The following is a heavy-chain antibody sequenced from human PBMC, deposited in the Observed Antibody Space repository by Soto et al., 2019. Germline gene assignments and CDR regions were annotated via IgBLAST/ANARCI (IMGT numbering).Heavy chain of an antibody. J-gene: IGHJ4*02. Sequence: QVQLVQSGAEVKKPGASVKVSCKASGSTFTSYGISWVRQAPGQGLEWMGWISAYNGNTNYAQKLQGRVTMTTDTSTSTAYMELMSLRSDDTAVYYCARAGHILTGYPIVPCDYWGQGTLVTVSS. D-gene: IGHD3-9*01. CDR2: ISAYNGNT. CDR3: ARAGHILTGYPIVPCDY. CDR1: GSTFTSYG. V-gene: IGHV1-18*01.